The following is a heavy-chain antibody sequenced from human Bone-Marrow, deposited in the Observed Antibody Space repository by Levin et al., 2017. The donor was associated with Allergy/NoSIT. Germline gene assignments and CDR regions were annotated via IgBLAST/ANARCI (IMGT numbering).Heavy chain of an antibody. CDR3: ARNIPVTDLGF. CDR1: GLTVSNNY. D-gene: IGHD1-14*01. CDR2: IYSGGDT. V-gene: IGHV3-53*01. Sequence: GESLKISCAASGLTVSNNYMSWVRQAPGKGLEWVALIYSGGDTYYADSVKGRFTISRDSSKNTLYLQMNSLRTEDTAVYHCARNIPVTDLGFWGRGTRVTVSS. J-gene: IGHJ2*01.